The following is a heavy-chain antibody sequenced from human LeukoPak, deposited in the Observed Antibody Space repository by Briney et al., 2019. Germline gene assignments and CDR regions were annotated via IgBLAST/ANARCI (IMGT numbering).Heavy chain of an antibody. D-gene: IGHD3-22*01. CDR3: ARAPGTMIVVDY. V-gene: IGHV3-53*05. CDR1: GFTVSSNY. Sequence: GGSLRLSCAASGFTVSSNYMSWVRQAPGKGLEWVSVIYSGGSTYYADSVKGRFTISRDNSKNTLYLQMKSLRPDDTAVYYCARAPGTMIVVDYWGQGTLVTVSS. CDR2: IYSGGST. J-gene: IGHJ4*02.